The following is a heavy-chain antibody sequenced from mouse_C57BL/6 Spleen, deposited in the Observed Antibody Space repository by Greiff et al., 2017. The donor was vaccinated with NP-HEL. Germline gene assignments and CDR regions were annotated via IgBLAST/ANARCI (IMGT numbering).Heavy chain of an antibody. Sequence: EVMLVESGAELVKPGASVKLSCTASGFNIKDYYMHWVKQRTEQGLEWIGRIDPEDGETKYAPKFQGKATITADTSSNTAYLQLSSLTSEDTAVYYCTIPLITTVYFDYWGQGTTLTVSS. CDR2: IDPEDGET. D-gene: IGHD1-1*01. CDR1: GFNIKDYY. J-gene: IGHJ2*01. V-gene: IGHV14-2*01. CDR3: TIPLITTVYFDY.